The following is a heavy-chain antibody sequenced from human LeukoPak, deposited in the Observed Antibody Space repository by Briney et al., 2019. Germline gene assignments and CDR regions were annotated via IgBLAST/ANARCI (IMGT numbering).Heavy chain of an antibody. D-gene: IGHD4-23*01. V-gene: IGHV3-64*01. Sequence: GGSLRLCCAASGFTFSSYAMHWVRQAAGKGLEYVSAISSNGGSTYYANSVKGRFTISRDNSKNTLYLQMGSLRAEDMAVYYCARDQYRGTTVVTPGPFDIWGQGTMVTVSS. J-gene: IGHJ3*02. CDR2: ISSNGGST. CDR3: ARDQYRGTTVVTPGPFDI. CDR1: GFTFSSYA.